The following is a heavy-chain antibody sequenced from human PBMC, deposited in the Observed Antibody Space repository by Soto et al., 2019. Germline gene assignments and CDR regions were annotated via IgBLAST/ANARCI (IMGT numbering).Heavy chain of an antibody. J-gene: IGHJ6*02. CDR3: APLSVSLSGPYGIHV. Sequence: SETLSLTCTVSGGSIDSGDYYWSWIRQPPGKGLEWIGYVYYSGTTNYNPFLKSRVTLSLDKSKNQFSVRLNSVTASDTAVYYCAPLSVSLSGPYGIHVWGQGTTVTVSS. V-gene: IGHV4-61*05. CDR1: GGSIDSGDYY. CDR2: VYYSGTT. D-gene: IGHD2-15*01.